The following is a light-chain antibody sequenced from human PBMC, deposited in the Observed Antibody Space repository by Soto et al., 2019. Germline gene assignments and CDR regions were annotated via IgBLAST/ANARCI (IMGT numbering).Light chain of an antibody. Sequence: DIQMTQSPSTLSASVGDRVAITCRASQSTSIWLAWYQQKPGKAPKLLIYKASSLESGVPSRFSGSGSGTEFTLTISSLQPDDVATYYCQQYNDYSWTFGQGTKVEIK. CDR3: QQYNDYSWT. CDR1: QSTSIW. J-gene: IGKJ1*01. V-gene: IGKV1-5*03. CDR2: KAS.